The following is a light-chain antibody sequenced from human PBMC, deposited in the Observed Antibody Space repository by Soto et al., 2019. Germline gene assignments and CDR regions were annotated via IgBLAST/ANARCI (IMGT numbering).Light chain of an antibody. CDR3: QAYDRTLRVV. CDR2: ANN. Sequence: QSVLTQPPSLSGAPGQRVTISCTGSSSNIGAGFGVHWYQQLPGTAPKLLIYANNNRPSGVPDRFSGSKSGTSDSLAITGLQAGDEAAYYCQAYDRTLRVVFGGGTKVTVL. J-gene: IGLJ2*01. V-gene: IGLV1-40*01. CDR1: SSNIGAGFG.